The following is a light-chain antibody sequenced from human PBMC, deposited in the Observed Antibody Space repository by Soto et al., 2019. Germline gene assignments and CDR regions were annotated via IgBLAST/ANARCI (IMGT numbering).Light chain of an antibody. V-gene: IGLV2-14*03. CDR2: GVS. Sequence: QSALTQPGSVSGSPGQSITISCTGTSSDIGSFNYVSWYQHHPGTAPKLIIYGVSNRPSGVSNRFSGSKSGNTASLTISGLQAEDEADYYCSSYTTTSTQVFGTGTKVTVL. CDR1: SSDIGSFNY. CDR3: SSYTTTSTQV. J-gene: IGLJ1*01.